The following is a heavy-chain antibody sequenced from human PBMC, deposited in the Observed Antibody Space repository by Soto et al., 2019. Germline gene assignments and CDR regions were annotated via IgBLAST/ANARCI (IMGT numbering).Heavy chain of an antibody. J-gene: IGHJ4*02. V-gene: IGHV3-72*01. D-gene: IGHD3-10*01. CDR1: GITFSDHD. CDR2: SRSRADNYAT. Sequence: EVQLVESGGGLVQPGGSLRLSCATSGITFSDHDMDWVRQAPGKGLEWLGRSRSRADNYATDYAASVSGRFTLSRDDSKSSLSLQMRSLKTGDTAMYYCVLWVRGLINYWGQGTLVTVSS. CDR3: VLWVRGLINY.